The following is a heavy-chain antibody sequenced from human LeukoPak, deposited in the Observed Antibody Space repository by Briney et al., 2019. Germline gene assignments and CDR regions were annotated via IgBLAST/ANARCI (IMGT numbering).Heavy chain of an antibody. CDR3: GREDRIVLGNDALDI. J-gene: IGHJ3*02. Sequence: PGGSLRLSCAASGFTVSNYWMSWVREAPGKGLVWISRISGDGRTISYADSVKGRFTISRDNAKNTVSLQMNSLRGEDTALYYCGREDRIVLGNDALDIWGQGTMVTVSS. D-gene: IGHD2-8*01. CDR1: GFTVSNYW. CDR2: ISGDGRTI. V-gene: IGHV3-74*01.